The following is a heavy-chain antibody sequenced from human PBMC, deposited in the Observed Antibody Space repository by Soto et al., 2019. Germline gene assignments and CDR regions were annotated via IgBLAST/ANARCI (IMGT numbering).Heavy chain of an antibody. J-gene: IGHJ6*03. CDR2: INAGNGNT. CDR1: GYTFTSYA. V-gene: IGHV1-3*01. Sequence: ASVKVSWKAAGYTFTSYAMHWVRQAPGQRLEWMGWINAGNGNTKYSQKFQGRVTITRDTSASTAYMELSSLRSEDTAVYYCAREGMGKREEGSYYYYMDVWGKGTTVTVSS. CDR3: AREGMGKREEGSYYYYMDV. D-gene: IGHD3-10*01.